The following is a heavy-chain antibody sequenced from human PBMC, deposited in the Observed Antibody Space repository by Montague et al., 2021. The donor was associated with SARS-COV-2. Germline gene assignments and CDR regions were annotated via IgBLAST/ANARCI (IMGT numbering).Heavy chain of an antibody. Sequence: PALVKPTQTLTLTCTFSGFSLITSGMCVTWIRQPPGKALEWLALIDWNDDKYYSTSLKTRLTISKDTSKNQVVLTMTNMDPVDTATYYCARIWGATRGDAFDIWGQGTMVTVSS. V-gene: IGHV2-70*01. J-gene: IGHJ3*02. CDR2: IDWNDDK. D-gene: IGHD1-26*01. CDR3: ARIWGATRGDAFDI. CDR1: GFSLITSGMC.